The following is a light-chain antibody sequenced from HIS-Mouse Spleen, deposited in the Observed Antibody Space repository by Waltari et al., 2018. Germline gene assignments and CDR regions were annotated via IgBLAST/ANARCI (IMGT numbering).Light chain of an antibody. V-gene: IGLV2-14*03. J-gene: IGLJ2*01. CDR1: SSDVGGYNY. CDR3: SSYTSSSTPV. CDR2: DVS. Sequence: QSALTQPASVSGSPGQSITISCTGTSSDVGGYNYVPWYQQHPGKAPKLMIYDVSNRPSWVSNRFSGSKSGNTASLTISGLQAEDEADYYCSSYTSSSTPVFGGGTKLTVL.